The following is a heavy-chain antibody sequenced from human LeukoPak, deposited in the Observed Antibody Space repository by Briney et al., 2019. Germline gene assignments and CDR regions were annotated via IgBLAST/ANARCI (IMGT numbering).Heavy chain of an antibody. CDR3: AREAVTRNYFDY. Sequence: PGGSLRLACAASGLTVSSNYMNWVRQAPGKGLEWVSVIYSGGSTCYADSVKGRFTISRDNSKNTLFLQMNSLRAEDTAVYYCAREAVTRNYFDYWGQGTLVTVSS. CDR1: GLTVSSNY. V-gene: IGHV3-53*01. D-gene: IGHD4-17*01. J-gene: IGHJ4*02. CDR2: IYSGGST.